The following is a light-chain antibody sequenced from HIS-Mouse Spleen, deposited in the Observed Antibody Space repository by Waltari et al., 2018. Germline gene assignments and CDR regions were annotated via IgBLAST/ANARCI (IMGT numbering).Light chain of an antibody. CDR3: QVWDSSSDHPVV. CDR1: NIGSKS. J-gene: IGLJ2*01. CDR2: DDS. V-gene: IGLV3-21*02. Sequence: SYVLTQPPSVSVAPGQTARITCGGNNIGSKSVHWYQQKPGQAPVLVVYDDSDRPSGLPERFSGSNSRNTATLTISRVEAGDEADYYCQVWDSSSDHPVVVGGGTKLTVL.